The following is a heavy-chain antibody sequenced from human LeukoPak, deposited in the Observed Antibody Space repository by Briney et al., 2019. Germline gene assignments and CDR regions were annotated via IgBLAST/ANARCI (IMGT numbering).Heavy chain of an antibody. Sequence: SVKVSCKASGGTFSSYAISWVRQAPGQGLEWMGGIIPIFGTANYAQKFQGRVTITTDESTSTAYMELSSLRSEDTAVYYCARARPEYSSSSVWFDPWGQGTLDTVSS. CDR2: IIPIFGTA. V-gene: IGHV1-69*05. J-gene: IGHJ5*02. CDR3: ARARPEYSSSSVWFDP. CDR1: GGTFSSYA. D-gene: IGHD6-6*01.